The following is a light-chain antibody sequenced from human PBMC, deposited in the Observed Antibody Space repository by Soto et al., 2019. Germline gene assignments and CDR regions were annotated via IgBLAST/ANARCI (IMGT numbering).Light chain of an antibody. Sequence: QSALTQPASVSGSPGQSITISCTGSSSDVGRYKYVSWYQHHPGKAPKLMIYEVSNRPSGVSNRFSGSKSGNTASLTISGLQAEDEADYHCSSFASGSTLYVFGTGTKLTVL. V-gene: IGLV2-14*01. CDR1: SSDVGRYKY. CDR3: SSFASGSTLYV. CDR2: EVS. J-gene: IGLJ1*01.